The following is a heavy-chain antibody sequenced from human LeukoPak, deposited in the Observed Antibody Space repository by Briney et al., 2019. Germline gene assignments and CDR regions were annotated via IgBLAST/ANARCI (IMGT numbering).Heavy chain of an antibody. CDR3: ARLNLRGGEALHFDS. CDR1: GGSLTNYY. Sequence: KPSETLSLTCNVSGGSLTNYYWGWIRQPPGKGLEFIGYIHSDGTTNYDSSLQSRVAISLDTSKIQFSLRLYSVTAADTALYFCARLNLRGGEALHFDSWGQGTLVTVSS. V-gene: IGHV4-4*09. D-gene: IGHD3-16*01. CDR2: IHSDGTT. J-gene: IGHJ4*02.